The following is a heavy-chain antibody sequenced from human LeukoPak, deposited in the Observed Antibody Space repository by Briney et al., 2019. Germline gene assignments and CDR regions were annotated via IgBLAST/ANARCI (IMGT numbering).Heavy chain of an antibody. CDR1: GGSISSGGYY. V-gene: IGHV4-31*03. D-gene: IGHD3-9*01. Sequence: SQTLSLTCTVSGGSISSGGYYWSWIRQHPGKGLEWIGYIYYSGSTYYNPSLKSRVTISVDTSKNQFSLKLSSVTAADTAVYYCAREGDILTQGAFDIWGQGTMVTVSS. J-gene: IGHJ3*02. CDR3: AREGDILTQGAFDI. CDR2: IYYSGST.